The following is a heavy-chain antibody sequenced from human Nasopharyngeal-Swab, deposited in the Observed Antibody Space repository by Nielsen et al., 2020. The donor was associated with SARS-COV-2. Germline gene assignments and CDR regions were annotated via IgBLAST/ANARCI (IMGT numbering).Heavy chain of an antibody. CDR1: GFTFSDYG. J-gene: IGHJ4*02. V-gene: IGHV3-23*01. CDR2: ISGSGRTT. CDR3: AKGFILENFDF. Sequence: GGSLRLSCEASGFTFSDYGMSWVRQAPGKGLQWVSAISGSGRTTFYADSVKGRFTISRDNSKNTMYLQMNSLRDEDTAIYCCAKGFILENFDFWGQGALVTVSS.